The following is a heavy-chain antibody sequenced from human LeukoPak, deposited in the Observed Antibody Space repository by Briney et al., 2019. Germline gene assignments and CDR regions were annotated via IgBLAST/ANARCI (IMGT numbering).Heavy chain of an antibody. Sequence: GGSLRLSCAASGFTFSSYGMHWVRQAPGKGLEWVAFIRYDGSNKYYADSVKGRFTISRDNSKNTLYLQMSSLKVEDTAVYFCAKIDTFDYDTSGRHWLDSWGQGTLVTVSS. D-gene: IGHD4/OR15-4a*01. V-gene: IGHV3-30*02. CDR1: GFTFSSYG. CDR3: AKIDTFDYDTSGRHWLDS. CDR2: IRYDGSNK. J-gene: IGHJ5*01.